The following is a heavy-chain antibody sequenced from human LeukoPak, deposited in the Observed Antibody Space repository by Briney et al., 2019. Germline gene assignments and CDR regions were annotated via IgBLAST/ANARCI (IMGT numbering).Heavy chain of an antibody. D-gene: IGHD3-9*01. CDR1: GFTFSSYA. Sequence: PGGSLRLSCAASGFTFSSYAMSWVRQAPGKGLEWVSAISGSGGGTYYADSVKGRFTISRDNSKNTLYLQMNSLRAEDTAVYYCAKCSHYYDILTGYYNGAFDIWGQGTMVTVSS. V-gene: IGHV3-23*01. CDR2: ISGSGGGT. CDR3: AKCSHYYDILTGYYNGAFDI. J-gene: IGHJ3*02.